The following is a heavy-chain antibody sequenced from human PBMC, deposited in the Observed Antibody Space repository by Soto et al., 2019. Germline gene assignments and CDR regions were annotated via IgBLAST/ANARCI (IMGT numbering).Heavy chain of an antibody. J-gene: IGHJ5*02. CDR3: ARTRSSSGNWFDP. Sequence: ASVKVSCKASGYTFTRYAMHWVRQAPGQRLEWMGWINAGNGNTKYSQKFQGRVTITRDTSASTAYMELSSLRSEDTAVYYCARTRSSSGNWFDPWGQGTLVTVSS. V-gene: IGHV1-3*01. D-gene: IGHD6-6*01. CDR2: INAGNGNT. CDR1: GYTFTRYA.